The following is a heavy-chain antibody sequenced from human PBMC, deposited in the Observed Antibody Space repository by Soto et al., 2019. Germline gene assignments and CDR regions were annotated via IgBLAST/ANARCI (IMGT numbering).Heavy chain of an antibody. V-gene: IGHV4-39*01. CDR3: AKTGPYDILTYWYFDL. Sequence: SATLSLTCTVSGDSISSSNYYWVWIRQPPGRGLEWIGSIFYSGTTYYNPSLKSRVTISIDTSKNQFSLKLSSVTAADTAVYYCAKTGPYDILTYWYFDLWGRGTLVTVSS. D-gene: IGHD3-9*01. CDR1: GDSISSSNYY. J-gene: IGHJ2*01. CDR2: IFYSGTT.